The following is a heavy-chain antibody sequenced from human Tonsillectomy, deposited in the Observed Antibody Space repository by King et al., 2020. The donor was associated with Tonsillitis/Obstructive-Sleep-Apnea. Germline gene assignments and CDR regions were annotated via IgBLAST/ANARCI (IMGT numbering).Heavy chain of an antibody. V-gene: IGHV3-30*01. Sequence: VQLVESGGGVVQPGRSLRLSCAASGFIFSSYAMHWVRQAPGKGLEWVAVISSDGSNKYYADSVKGRFTISRDNSKNTLYLQMNSLRAEDTAVYYCARGNWSSTSQRHYFDYWGQGTLVTVSS. CDR3: ARGNWSSTSQRHYFDY. J-gene: IGHJ4*02. D-gene: IGHD2-2*01. CDR2: ISSDGSNK. CDR1: GFIFSSYA.